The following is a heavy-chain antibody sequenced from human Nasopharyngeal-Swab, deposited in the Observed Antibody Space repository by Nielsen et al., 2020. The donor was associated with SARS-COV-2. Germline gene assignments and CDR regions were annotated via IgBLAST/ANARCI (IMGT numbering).Heavy chain of an antibody. CDR1: GFTFSNYR. CDR3: ARGHQYQLLFHYYYYMDV. J-gene: IGHJ6*03. CDR2: INGDGSSL. Sequence: GESLKISCAASGFTFSNYRMHWVRQAPGKGLVWVSRINGDGSSLNYADFVKGRFTISTDNAKSTLYLEMNSLRAEDTAVYYCARGHQYQLLFHYYYYMDVWGKGTTVTVSS. V-gene: IGHV3-74*01. D-gene: IGHD2-2*01.